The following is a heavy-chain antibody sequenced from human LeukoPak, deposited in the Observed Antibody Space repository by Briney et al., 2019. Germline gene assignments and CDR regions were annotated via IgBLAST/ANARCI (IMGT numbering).Heavy chain of an antibody. CDR1: GGSVSSISSY. D-gene: IGHD3-10*01. J-gene: IGHJ4*02. Sequence: SETLSLTCTVSGGSVSSISSYWSWIRQPTGKALEWIGYIYPSGSTHYNPSLKSRVTISIDRSKNQFSLKLSSVTAADTAVYYCARSLRGTDFDYWGQGTLVTVSS. V-gene: IGHV4-30-2*01. CDR2: IYPSGST. CDR3: ARSLRGTDFDY.